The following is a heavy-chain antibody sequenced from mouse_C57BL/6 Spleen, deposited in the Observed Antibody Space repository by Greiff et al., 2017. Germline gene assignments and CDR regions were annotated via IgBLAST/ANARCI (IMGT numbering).Heavy chain of an antibody. CDR2: IDPSDSET. D-gene: IGHD1-2*01. V-gene: IGHV1-52*01. Sequence: QVQLQQPGAELVRPGSSVKLSCKASGYTFTSYWMHWVKQRPIQGLEWIGNIDPSDSETHYNQKFKDKATLTVDKSSSTAYMQLSSLTSEDSAVYYCARMATALAEGAMDYWGQGTSVTVSS. CDR1: GYTFTSYW. J-gene: IGHJ4*01. CDR3: ARMATALAEGAMDY.